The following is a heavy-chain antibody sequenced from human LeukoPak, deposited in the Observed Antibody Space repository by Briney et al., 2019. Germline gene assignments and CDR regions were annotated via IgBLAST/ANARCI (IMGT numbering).Heavy chain of an antibody. CDR2: ISWNSGSI. V-gene: IGHV3-9*01. Sequence: PGGSLRLSCAASGFTFDDYAMHWVRQAPGKGLEWVSGISWNSGSIGYADSVKGRFTISRDNAKNSLYLQMNSLRAADTALYYCAKANYYDSSANYWGQGTLVTVSS. CDR1: GFTFDDYA. J-gene: IGHJ4*02. D-gene: IGHD3-22*01. CDR3: AKANYYDSSANY.